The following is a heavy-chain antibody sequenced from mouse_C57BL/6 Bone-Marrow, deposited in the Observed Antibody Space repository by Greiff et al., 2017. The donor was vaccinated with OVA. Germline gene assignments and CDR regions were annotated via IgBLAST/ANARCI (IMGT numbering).Heavy chain of an antibody. CDR2: IYPRSGNT. Sequence: VKLMESGAELARPGASVKLSCKASGYTFTSYGISWVKQRTGQGLEWIGEIYPRSGNTYYNEKFKGKATLTADKSSSTAYMELRSLTSEDSAVYFCARAAGGGNAMDYWGQGTSVTVSS. CDR3: ARAAGGGNAMDY. CDR1: GYTFTSYG. J-gene: IGHJ4*01. D-gene: IGHD1-2*01. V-gene: IGHV1-81*01.